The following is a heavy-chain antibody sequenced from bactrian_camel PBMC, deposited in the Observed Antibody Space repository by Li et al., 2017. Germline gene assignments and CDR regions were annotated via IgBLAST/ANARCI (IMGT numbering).Heavy chain of an antibody. CDR2: IYTGGGVT. J-gene: IGHJ4*01. CDR1: GYTNCSYD. Sequence: DVQLVESGGGSVQAGGSLRLSCAVSGYTNCSYDLSWYRQAPGKEREGVATIYTGGGVTTYADSVKGRFTISKDNTKNVLNLQMRNLKPEDTAMYYCAAGTSTGFPFRESAYPYWGQGTQVTVS. D-gene: IGHD5*01. CDR3: AAGTSTGFPFRESAYPY. V-gene: IGHV3S40*01.